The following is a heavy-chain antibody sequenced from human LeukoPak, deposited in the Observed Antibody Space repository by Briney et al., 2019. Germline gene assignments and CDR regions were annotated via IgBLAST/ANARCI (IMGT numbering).Heavy chain of an antibody. Sequence: SETLSLTCAVYGGSFSGYYWSWIRQPPGKGLEWLGEINHSGSTNYNPSLKSRVTISVDTSKNQFSLKLSSVTAADTAVYYCARTDCSSISCYSDYWGQGTLVTVSS. CDR2: INHSGST. CDR3: ARTDCSSISCYSDY. V-gene: IGHV4-34*01. J-gene: IGHJ4*02. D-gene: IGHD2-2*02. CDR1: GGSFSGYY.